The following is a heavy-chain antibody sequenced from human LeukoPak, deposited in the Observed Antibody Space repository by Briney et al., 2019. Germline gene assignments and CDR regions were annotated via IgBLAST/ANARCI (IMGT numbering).Heavy chain of an antibody. V-gene: IGHV4-61*02. Sequence: SETLSLTCTVSGGSISSGSYYWSWIRQPAGKGLEWIGRIYTSGSTNYNPSLKSRVTISVDTSKNQFSLKLSSVTAADTAVYYCARSPLGLSCMDVSGKGTTVTVSS. CDR3: ARSPLGLSCMDV. CDR2: IYTSGST. D-gene: IGHD3-16*01. J-gene: IGHJ6*04. CDR1: GGSISSGSYY.